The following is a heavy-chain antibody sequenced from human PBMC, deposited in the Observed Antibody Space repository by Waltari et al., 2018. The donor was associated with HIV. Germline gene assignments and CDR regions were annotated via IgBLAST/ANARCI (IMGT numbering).Heavy chain of an antibody. D-gene: IGHD6-19*01. V-gene: IGHV3-74*01. Sequence: EVQLVGSGGGLVQPGGSLRLACPASTSSFRTDWMQWIRQAPGKGLLWVSYINGDGNDIDYADSVKGRFAISRDNAKKTLYLEMNSLRAEDTAVYYCVGGGGWLIDYWGQGTLVTVSS. J-gene: IGHJ4*02. CDR2: INGDGNDI. CDR1: TSSFRTDW. CDR3: VGGGGWLIDY.